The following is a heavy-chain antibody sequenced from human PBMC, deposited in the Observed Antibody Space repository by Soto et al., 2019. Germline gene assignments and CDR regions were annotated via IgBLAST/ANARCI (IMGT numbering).Heavy chain of an antibody. CDR3: ASNTPLFYGMDV. Sequence: ASVKVSCKASGYTFTGYYLHWVRQAPGQGLEWMGWINPNNGGTNYAQKFQGRVTMTRDTSITTTYMELNSLRSDDTAVYYCASNTPLFYGMDVWGQGTTVTVSS. V-gene: IGHV1-2*02. CDR1: GYTFTGYY. CDR2: INPNNGGT. J-gene: IGHJ6*02.